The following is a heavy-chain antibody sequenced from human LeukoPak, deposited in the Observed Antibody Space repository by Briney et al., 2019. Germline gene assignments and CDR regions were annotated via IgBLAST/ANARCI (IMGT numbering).Heavy chain of an antibody. D-gene: IGHD2-15*01. J-gene: IGHJ4*02. V-gene: IGHV3-23*01. Sequence: GGSLRLSCAASGFTFSSYAMSWVRQAPGKGLEWVSGINDRGDSTYYADSVKGRFTISRDNSKNTLYLQMNSLRAEDTAVYYCTKDGGRTIMVVAASHYWGQGTLVTASS. CDR3: TKDGGRTIMVVAASHY. CDR1: GFTFSSYA. CDR2: INDRGDST.